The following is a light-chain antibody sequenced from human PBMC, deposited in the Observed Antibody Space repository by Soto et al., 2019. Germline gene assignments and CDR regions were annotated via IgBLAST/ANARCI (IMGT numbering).Light chain of an antibody. J-gene: IGKJ2*01. V-gene: IGKV3-15*01. Sequence: ETVMTQTPATLSVCPGERATLSCRASQSIGDKLTWYQQRTGQAPRLLIYDASTRATGIPVRFSGSGSGTEFTLTISSLQSEDFAVYYCPQYHKLPYTFGQGSKLEIK. CDR2: DAS. CDR1: QSIGDK. CDR3: PQYHKLPYT.